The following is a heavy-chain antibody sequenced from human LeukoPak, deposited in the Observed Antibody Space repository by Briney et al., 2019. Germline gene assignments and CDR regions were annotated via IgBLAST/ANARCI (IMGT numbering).Heavy chain of an antibody. CDR1: GGSISSYY. V-gene: IGHV4-4*07. CDR3: ARGVDGFWSGYYFDY. D-gene: IGHD3-3*01. CDR2: IYTSGST. Sequence: SETLSLTCTVSGGSISSYYWSRIRQPAGKGLEWIGRIYTSGSTNYNPSLKSRVTMSVDTSKNQFSLKLSSVTAADTAVYYCARGVDGFWSGYYFDYWGQGTLVTVSS. J-gene: IGHJ4*02.